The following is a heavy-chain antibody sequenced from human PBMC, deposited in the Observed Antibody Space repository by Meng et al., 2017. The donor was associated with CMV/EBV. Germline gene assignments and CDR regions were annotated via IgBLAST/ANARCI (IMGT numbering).Heavy chain of an antibody. CDR2: IIPIFGTA. CDR3: ARSGDCSSTSCYTPYYYYGMDV. J-gene: IGHJ6*02. D-gene: IGHD2-2*02. Sequence: KISCAASGFTFSSYSMNWVRQAPGKGLEWMGGIIPIFGTANYAQKFQGRVTITTDESTSTAYMELSSLRSEDTAVYYCARSGDCSSTSCYTPYYYYGMDVWGQGTTVTVSS. CDR1: GFTFSSYS. V-gene: IGHV1-69*05.